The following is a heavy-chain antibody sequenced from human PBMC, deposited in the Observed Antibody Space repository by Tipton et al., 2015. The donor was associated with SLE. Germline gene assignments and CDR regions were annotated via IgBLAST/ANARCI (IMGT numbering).Heavy chain of an antibody. CDR2: IWYDGSNK. J-gene: IGHJ2*01. Sequence: SLRLSCAASGFTFSSYGMHWVRQAPGKGLEWVAVIWYDGSNKYYADSVKGRFTISRDNSKNTLYLQMNSLRAEDTAVYYCAREVGTTVTAGYFDLWGRGTLVTVSS. CDR3: AREVGTTVTAGYFDL. V-gene: IGHV3-33*08. CDR1: GFTFSSYG. D-gene: IGHD4-17*01.